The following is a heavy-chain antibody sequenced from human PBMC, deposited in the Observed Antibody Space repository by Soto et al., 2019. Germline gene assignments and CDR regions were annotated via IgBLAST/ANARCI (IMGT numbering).Heavy chain of an antibody. CDR1: GGTFSRHA. Sequence: QVQLVQSGAEVKKPGSSVKVSCMASGGTFSRHALSWIRQAPGQGLEWMGGIIPTFERPNYAQRFQGRLTIIADESTSTAYMELSSLRSDDMAVYYCARGSGWYQYAFDLWGQGTMVTVSS. J-gene: IGHJ3*01. V-gene: IGHV1-69*12. D-gene: IGHD6-13*01. CDR2: IIPTFERP. CDR3: ARGSGWYQYAFDL.